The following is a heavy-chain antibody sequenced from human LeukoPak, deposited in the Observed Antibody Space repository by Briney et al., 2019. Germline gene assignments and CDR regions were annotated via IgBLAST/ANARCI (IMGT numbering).Heavy chain of an antibody. Sequence: SVKVSCKAPGGTFSSYVISWVRQAPGQGLEWMGGIIPIFGTANYAQKFQGRVTITADESTSTAYMELSSLRSEDTAVYYCARGGYYGSGSYYALDYWGQGTLVTVSS. CDR1: GGTFSSYV. D-gene: IGHD3-10*01. V-gene: IGHV1-69*13. CDR3: ARGGYYGSGSYYALDY. CDR2: IIPIFGTA. J-gene: IGHJ4*02.